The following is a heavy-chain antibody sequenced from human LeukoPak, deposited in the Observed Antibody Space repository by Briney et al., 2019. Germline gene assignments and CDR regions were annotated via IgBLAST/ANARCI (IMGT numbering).Heavy chain of an antibody. V-gene: IGHV1-69*13. CDR1: GGTFSSYA. J-gene: IGHJ4*02. Sequence: SVKVSCKASGGTFSSYAISWVRQAPGQGLEWMGGIIPIFGTANYAQKFQGRVTITADESTSTAYMELSSLRSGDTAVYYCASIHSGYSYGMYYFDYWGQGTLVTVSS. CDR2: IIPIFGTA. CDR3: ASIHSGYSYGMYYFDY. D-gene: IGHD5-18*01.